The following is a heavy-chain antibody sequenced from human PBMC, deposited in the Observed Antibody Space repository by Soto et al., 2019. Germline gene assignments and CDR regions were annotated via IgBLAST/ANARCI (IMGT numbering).Heavy chain of an antibody. V-gene: IGHV1-46*01. CDR1: GYTFTNYH. D-gene: IGHD3-16*02. Sequence: QVQLVQSGAEVKKPGASVKVSCKASGYTFTNYHIHWVRQAPGQGLEWMGIINPGRGSTTYAHKFQGSVTMTRDTSTSTVYMELDSLRSDDTAVYFCARISTSLPDYWGQGTLVTVSS. J-gene: IGHJ4*02. CDR2: INPGRGST. CDR3: ARISTSLPDY.